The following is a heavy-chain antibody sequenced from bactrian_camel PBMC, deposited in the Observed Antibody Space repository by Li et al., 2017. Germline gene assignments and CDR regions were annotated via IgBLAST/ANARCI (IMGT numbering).Heavy chain of an antibody. V-gene: IGHV3S1*01. CDR3: AAGELWVACPQEYGPNLPKYEAKY. D-gene: IGHD3*01. CDR2: IGTEDST. Sequence: HVQLVESGGGSVQAGGSLTLSCLASGYTVTAYCMGWLRQAPGKEREGVAGIGTEDSTNYADSVKGRFIISKDRAQATLYLQMNSLKPEDTAMYYCAAGELWVACPQEYGPNLPKYEAKYWGQGTQVTVS. J-gene: IGHJ4*01. CDR1: GYTVTAYC.